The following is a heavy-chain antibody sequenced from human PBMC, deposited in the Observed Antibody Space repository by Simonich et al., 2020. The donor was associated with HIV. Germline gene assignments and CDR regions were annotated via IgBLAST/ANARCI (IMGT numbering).Heavy chain of an antibody. V-gene: IGHV4-38-2*02. J-gene: IGHJ4*02. D-gene: IGHD5-12*01. CDR2: VYHSGRT. Sequence: QVQLQESGPGLVKPSETLSLTCAVSGYSINSGYYWAWIRQPPGKGLEWIGNVYHSGRTYYNPSLKNRVTISVDTSKNQFSLRLTAVTAADTAVYYCAREVMATTDYWGQGTLVTVSS. CDR1: GYSINSGYY. CDR3: AREVMATTDY.